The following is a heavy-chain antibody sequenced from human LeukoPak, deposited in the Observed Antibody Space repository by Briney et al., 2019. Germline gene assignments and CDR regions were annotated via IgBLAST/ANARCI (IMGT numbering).Heavy chain of an antibody. Sequence: ASVKVSCKASGGTFSSYAISWVRQAPGQGLEWMGWINPNSGGTNYAQKFQGKVTMTRDTSISTAYMELSRLRSDDTAVYYCARGLYYYDSSGYYYDPRFDYWGQGTLVTVSS. CDR3: ARGLYYYDSSGYYYDPRFDY. CDR2: INPNSGGT. CDR1: GGTFSSYA. J-gene: IGHJ4*02. V-gene: IGHV1-2*02. D-gene: IGHD3-22*01.